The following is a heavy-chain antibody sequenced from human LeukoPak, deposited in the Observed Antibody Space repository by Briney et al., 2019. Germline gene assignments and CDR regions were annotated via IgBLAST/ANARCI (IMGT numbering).Heavy chain of an antibody. CDR1: GYTFTSYG. CDR2: ISAYNGNT. Sequence: ASVKVSCKASGYTFTSYGISWVRQAPGQGLEWMGWISAYNGNTNYAQKLQGRVTMTTDTSTSTAYMELRSLRSDDTAVYYCARDYGYCSRTSCYTWFDPWGQGTLVTVSS. V-gene: IGHV1-18*01. CDR3: ARDYGYCSRTSCYTWFDP. D-gene: IGHD2-2*02. J-gene: IGHJ5*02.